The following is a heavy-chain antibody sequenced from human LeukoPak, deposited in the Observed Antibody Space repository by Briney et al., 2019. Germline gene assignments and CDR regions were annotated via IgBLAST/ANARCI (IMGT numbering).Heavy chain of an antibody. D-gene: IGHD6-25*01. J-gene: IGHJ3*02. CDR1: GFTFSDDY. CDR3: ARAVRLSAFDI. Sequence: GGSLRLSCAVSGFTFSDDYMSWIRQAPGKGLEWVSYISTSGSTIYYADSVKGRFTISRDNAKNSLYLQMNSLRAEDTAVYYCARAVRLSAFDIWGQGTMVTVSS. CDR2: ISTSGSTI. V-gene: IGHV3-11*01.